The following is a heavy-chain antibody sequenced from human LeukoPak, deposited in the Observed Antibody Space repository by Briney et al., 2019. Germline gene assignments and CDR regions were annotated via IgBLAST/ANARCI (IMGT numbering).Heavy chain of an antibody. J-gene: IGHJ4*02. CDR3: ARESYDSSGYES. CDR2: IYTSGST. V-gene: IGHV4-61*02. Sequence: TSETLPLTCTVSGGSISSGSYYWSWIRQPAGKGLEWIGRIYTSGSTNYNPSLKSRVTISVDTSKNQFSLKLSSVTAADTAVYYCARESYDSSGYESWGQGTLVTVSS. CDR1: GGSISSGSYY. D-gene: IGHD3-22*01.